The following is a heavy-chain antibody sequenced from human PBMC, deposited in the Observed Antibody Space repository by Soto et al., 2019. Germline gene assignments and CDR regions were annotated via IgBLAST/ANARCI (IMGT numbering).Heavy chain of an antibody. J-gene: IGHJ5*02. Sequence: GGSLRLSCAASGFTFSSYWMHWVRQAPVKGLVWVSRINSDGSSTSYADSVKGRFTISRDNAKNTLYLQMNSLRAEDTAVYYCARQYCSGGSCYSPWFDPWGQGTLVTVSS. CDR1: GFTFSSYW. D-gene: IGHD2-15*01. CDR3: ARQYCSGGSCYSPWFDP. CDR2: INSDGSST. V-gene: IGHV3-74*01.